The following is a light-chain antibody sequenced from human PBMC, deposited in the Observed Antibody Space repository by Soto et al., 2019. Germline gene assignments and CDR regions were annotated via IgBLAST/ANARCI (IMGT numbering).Light chain of an antibody. V-gene: IGKV3-20*01. CDR1: QSVSSTY. CDR3: QQYGGSPRT. J-gene: IGKJ1*01. CDR2: GAS. Sequence: EIVLTQSPGTLSLSPGERATLSCRASQSVSSTYLAWYQQKPGQAPRLLIYGASSRATGIPDRFSGSGSGTDFTLTISGLEPEDFAVYYCQQYGGSPRTFGQGTKVEI.